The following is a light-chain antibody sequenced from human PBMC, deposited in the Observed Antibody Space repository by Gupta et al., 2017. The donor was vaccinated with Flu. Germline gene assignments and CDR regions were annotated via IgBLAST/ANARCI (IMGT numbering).Light chain of an antibody. J-gene: IGLJ2*01. CDR1: SSDVGDYNR. CDR3: SLYTSIGTVV. CDR2: EVT. Sequence: QSALTQPPSVSGSPGQSVTISCTGTSSDVGDYNRVSWYQQPPGTAPKLMIYEVTNRPSGVPDRSSGSKSYHTASLTISRLQAEDEADYYCSLYTSIGTVVFGGGTKLTVL. V-gene: IGLV2-18*01.